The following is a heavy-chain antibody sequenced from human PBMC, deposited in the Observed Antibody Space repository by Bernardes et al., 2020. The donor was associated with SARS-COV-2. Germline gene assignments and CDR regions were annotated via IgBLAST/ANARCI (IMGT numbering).Heavy chain of an antibody. CDR1: GFTFSNNA. V-gene: IGHV3-23*01. Sequence: GGSLRLSCAASGFTFSNNAMTWVRQAPGKGLEWVSAISSIGGSTYYADSVKGRFTISRDNSKNTLYLQMNSLRAEDTAVYYCSKNAKYVISSMADWGKRCTVTVSP. D-gene: IGHD6-6*01. CDR3: SKNAKYVISSMAD. CDR2: ISSIGGST. J-gene: IGHJ6*04.